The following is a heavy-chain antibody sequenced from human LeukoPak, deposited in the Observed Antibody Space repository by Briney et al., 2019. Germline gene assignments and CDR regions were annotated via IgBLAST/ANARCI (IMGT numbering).Heavy chain of an antibody. CDR3: ASSYFDNSLHAYDI. Sequence: PAGSLRLSCAASGFTFSSYCMDWVRQAPGKGLEWEANIKQDGSEKYYMDSVKGPFTISTDNTKNSMFLHMSSLRAEDTAVYFCASSYFDNSLHAYDIWGQGTMVTVSS. J-gene: IGHJ3*02. D-gene: IGHD3-22*01. CDR1: GFTFSSYC. CDR2: IKQDGSEK. V-gene: IGHV3-7*01.